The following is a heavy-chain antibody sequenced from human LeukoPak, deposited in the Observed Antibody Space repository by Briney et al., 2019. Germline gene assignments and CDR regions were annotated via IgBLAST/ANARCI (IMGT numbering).Heavy chain of an antibody. J-gene: IGHJ4*02. V-gene: IGHV3-48*03. D-gene: IGHD3-10*01. CDR3: AREWLWF. Sequence: GGSLRLSCTASGFSFSSYPMNWVRQAPGKGLEWLTHITSDGNTEYHVDAPRGRFTISKDNAKNSLFLHINIRRAEDTAVYYCAREWLWFGGQGTLVTVSS. CDR2: ITSDGNTE. CDR1: GFSFSSYP.